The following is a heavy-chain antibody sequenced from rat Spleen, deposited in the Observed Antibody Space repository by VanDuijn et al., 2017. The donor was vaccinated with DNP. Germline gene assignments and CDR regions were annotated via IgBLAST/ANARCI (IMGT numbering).Heavy chain of an antibody. D-gene: IGHD1-1*01. CDR2: ISTDGSST. Sequence: EVQLVESGGGLVHPGRSMKVSCAASGFTFSKYGMAWVRQAPKKGLEWVAYISTDGSSTYYGDSVKGRFTISRDNAKSTLYLQMNSLRSEDTATYYCARQGGHLYWYFDFWGPGTMVTVSS. CDR1: GFTFSKYG. J-gene: IGHJ1*01. CDR3: ARQGGHLYWYFDF. V-gene: IGHV5-22*01.